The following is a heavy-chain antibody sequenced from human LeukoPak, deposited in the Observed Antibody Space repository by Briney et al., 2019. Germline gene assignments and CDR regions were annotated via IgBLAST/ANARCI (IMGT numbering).Heavy chain of an antibody. V-gene: IGHV3-48*04. D-gene: IGHD5-24*01. CDR3: AKDRWLQGYFDY. J-gene: IGHJ4*02. Sequence: GGSPRLSCAASGFTFSSYSMNWVRQAPGKGLEWVSYISSSSSTIYYADSVKGRCTISRDNSKKTVYLQMNSLRTEDTAVYYCAKDRWLQGYFDYWGQGTLVTVSS. CDR1: GFTFSSYS. CDR2: ISSSSSTI.